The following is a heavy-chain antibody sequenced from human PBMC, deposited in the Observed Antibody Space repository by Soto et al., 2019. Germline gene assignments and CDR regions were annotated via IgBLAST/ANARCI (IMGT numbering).Heavy chain of an antibody. J-gene: IGHJ4*02. CDR2: IYPNGNT. Sequence: SETLSLTCAVSGGSISGSNWWGWVRQPPGKGLEWIGEIYPNGNTHYNPSLKSRVTISVDKSMNYFSLKLSSVTAADTSVYYCARGDRGNDDFDYWGRGTLVTVSS. CDR3: ARGDRGNDDFDY. V-gene: IGHV4-4*02. CDR1: GGSISGSNW. D-gene: IGHD5-12*01.